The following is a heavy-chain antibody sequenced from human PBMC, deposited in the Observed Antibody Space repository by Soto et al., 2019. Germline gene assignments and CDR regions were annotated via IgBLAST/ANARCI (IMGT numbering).Heavy chain of an antibody. CDR2: IYGGGST. CDR3: ARAIRRGGLYSYYYYMDV. V-gene: IGHV3-66*01. CDR1: GFTVSGNY. J-gene: IGHJ6*03. Sequence: EVQLVESGGGLVQPGGSQRLSCAASGFTVSGNYMTWVRQAPGKGLEWVSFIYGGGSTYYADSAKGRFTISRDNSKNMLFLQMNSLEAEDAAVYYCARAIRRGGLYSYYYYMDVWGKGTTVTVSS. D-gene: IGHD5-12*01.